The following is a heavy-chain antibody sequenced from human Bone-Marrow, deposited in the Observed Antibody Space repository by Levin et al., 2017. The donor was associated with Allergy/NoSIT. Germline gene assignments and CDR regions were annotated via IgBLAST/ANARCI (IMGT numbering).Heavy chain of an antibody. V-gene: IGHV1-2*02. D-gene: IGHD1/OR15-1a*01. Sequence: ASVKVSCKVSGYTLTDNYIHWVRQAPGQGLEWMAWINPSSGVTNYAQKFQGRVTMTGDPSISTAYMELTSLRSDDTAVYYCAKLEQWEDYWGQGTLVAVSS. CDR2: INPSSGVT. CDR1: GYTLTDNY. CDR3: AKLEQWEDY. J-gene: IGHJ4*02.